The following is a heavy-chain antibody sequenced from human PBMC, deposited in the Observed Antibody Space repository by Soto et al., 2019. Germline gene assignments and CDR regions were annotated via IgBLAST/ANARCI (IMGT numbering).Heavy chain of an antibody. J-gene: IGHJ6*03. Sequence: EVQLEESGGGLFQPGGSLRLSCVASGFTFSSNWVHWVRQAPGKGLVWVARINSEGSSTTYADSVKGRFTISRDNAKNTLFLQMNSLRAEDTAVYYCARSLPYYYYYYYMDVWGKGTTVTVSS. CDR3: ARSLPYYYYYYYMDV. CDR2: INSEGSST. V-gene: IGHV3-74*01. CDR1: GFTFSSNW.